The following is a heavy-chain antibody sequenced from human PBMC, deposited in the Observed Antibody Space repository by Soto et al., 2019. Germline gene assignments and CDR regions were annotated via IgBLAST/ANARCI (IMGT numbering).Heavy chain of an antibody. Sequence: GGSLRLSCAASGFTFDDYAMHWVRQAPGKGLEWVSGISWNSGSIGYADSVKGRFTISRDNAKNSLYLQMNSLRAEDTALYYCAKGAGTHPSTYYYYMDVWGKGTTVTVSS. CDR3: AKGAGTHPSTYYYYMDV. D-gene: IGHD6-19*01. CDR2: ISWNSGSI. CDR1: GFTFDDYA. J-gene: IGHJ6*03. V-gene: IGHV3-9*01.